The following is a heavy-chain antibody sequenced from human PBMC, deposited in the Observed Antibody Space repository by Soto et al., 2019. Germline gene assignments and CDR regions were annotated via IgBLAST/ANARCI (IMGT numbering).Heavy chain of an antibody. D-gene: IGHD6-13*01. Sequence: XPVKVACKASGYPLTSYGIIWVRQAPGQGLEWMGWISAYNGNTNYAQKLQGRVTMTTDTSTSTAYMELRSLRYDDTDVYYCARAQHSSSSDYWGQGTLVTGSS. J-gene: IGHJ4*02. V-gene: IGHV1-18*01. CDR2: ISAYNGNT. CDR1: GYPLTSYG. CDR3: ARAQHSSSSDY.